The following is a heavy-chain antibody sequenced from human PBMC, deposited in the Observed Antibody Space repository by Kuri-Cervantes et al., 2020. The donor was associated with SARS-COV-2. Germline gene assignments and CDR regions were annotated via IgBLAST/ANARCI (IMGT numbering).Heavy chain of an antibody. J-gene: IGHJ4*02. CDR3: AKELNEGYSSSWYFDY. D-gene: IGHD6-13*01. CDR2: INWNGGST. CDR1: GFTFDDYG. Sequence: GGSLRLSCAASGFTFDDYGMSWVRQAPGKGLEWVSGINWNGGSTGYADSVKGRFTISRDNAKNSLYLQMNSLRAEDTAVYYCAKELNEGYSSSWYFDYWGQGTLVTVSS. V-gene: IGHV3-20*04.